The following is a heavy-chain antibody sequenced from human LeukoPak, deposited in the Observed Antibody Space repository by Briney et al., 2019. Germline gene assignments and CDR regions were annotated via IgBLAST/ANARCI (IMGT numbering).Heavy chain of an antibody. CDR3: ARWKGYSSSWYSYA. Sequence: PGGSLRLSCAASGFTLSSYWMRWVRQAPGKGREWVANIKQDGREKYYVDSVQARFTISRDNAKTSLYLQMHSLGAEDTAVYYCARWKGYSSSWYSYAWGQGTLVTVSS. V-gene: IGHV3-7*01. D-gene: IGHD6-13*01. CDR1: GFTLSSYW. CDR2: IKQDGREK. J-gene: IGHJ5*02.